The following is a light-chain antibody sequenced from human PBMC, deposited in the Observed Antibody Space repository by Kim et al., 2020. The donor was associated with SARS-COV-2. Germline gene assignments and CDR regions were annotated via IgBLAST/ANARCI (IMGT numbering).Light chain of an antibody. Sequence: SPGESATLSCRASQSVRNNYLAWYQQKPGQAPRLLIYGASSRATGIPDRFSGSESGIDFTLTISRLEPEDFAVYYCHQYGSSRWTFGQGTKVDIK. CDR3: HQYGSSRWT. V-gene: IGKV3-20*01. CDR2: GAS. J-gene: IGKJ1*01. CDR1: QSVRNNY.